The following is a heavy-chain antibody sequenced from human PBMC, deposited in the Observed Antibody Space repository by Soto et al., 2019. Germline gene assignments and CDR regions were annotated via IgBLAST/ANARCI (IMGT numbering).Heavy chain of an antibody. CDR2: ITPFNGNT. D-gene: IGHD6-6*01. Sequence: GASVKVSCKASGYTFTYRYLHWVRQAPGQALEWMGWITPFNGNTNYAQKFQDRVTITRDRSMSTAYMELSSLRSEDTAMYYCATAPSRSSRAFDIWGQGTMVTVSS. V-gene: IGHV1-45*02. J-gene: IGHJ3*02. CDR1: GYTFTYRY. CDR3: ATAPSRSSRAFDI.